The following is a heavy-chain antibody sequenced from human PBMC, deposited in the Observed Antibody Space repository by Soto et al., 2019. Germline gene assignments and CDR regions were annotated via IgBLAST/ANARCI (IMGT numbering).Heavy chain of an antibody. J-gene: IGHJ4*02. V-gene: IGHV4-59*08. D-gene: IGHD1-1*01. CDR1: GGSISSYY. CDR3: ARRYGGNLDY. Sequence: QVQLQESGPGLVKPSETLSLTCTVSGGSISSYYWSWIRQPPGKGLEWIGYIYYSGSTNYNPSLKSRVTIAVATSKTQFSLKLSSATAADTAVYYCARRYGGNLDYWGQGTLVTVSS. CDR2: IYYSGST.